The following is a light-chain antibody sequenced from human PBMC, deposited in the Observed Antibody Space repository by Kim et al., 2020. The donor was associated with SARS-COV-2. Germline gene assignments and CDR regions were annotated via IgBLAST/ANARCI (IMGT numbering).Light chain of an antibody. CDR2: DAS. CDR1: HSIGIS. Sequence: PGERATLSCRASHSIGISLAWYQQKPGQPPRLLIHDASNGATDIPARFSGSGSGTDFTLTISSLEPEDFAGYFCQQRSSWPPTFGQGTRLEIK. J-gene: IGKJ5*01. CDR3: QQRSSWPPT. V-gene: IGKV3-11*01.